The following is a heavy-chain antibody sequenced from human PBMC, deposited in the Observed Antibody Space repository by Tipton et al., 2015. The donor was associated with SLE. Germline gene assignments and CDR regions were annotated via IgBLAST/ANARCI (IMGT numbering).Heavy chain of an antibody. CDR2: IYYSGST. V-gene: IGHV4-59*01. D-gene: IGHD6-13*01. CDR1: GFTFSRYA. J-gene: IGHJ4*02. Sequence: LRLSCTASGFTFSRYAMSWVRLAPGKGLEWIGYIYYSGSTNYNPSLKSRVTMSVDMSKNQFSLKLTSVTAADMAVYYCARAGSSSWSGGRVWHFDYWGQGTLVTVSS. CDR3: ARAGSSSWSGGRVWHFDY.